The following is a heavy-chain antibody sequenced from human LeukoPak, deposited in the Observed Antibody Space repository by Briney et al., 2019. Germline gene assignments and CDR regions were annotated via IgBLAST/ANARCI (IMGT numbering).Heavy chain of an antibody. CDR2: IKQDGSEK. CDR3: ARGVELEWLYPYYYYYYMDV. D-gene: IGHD3-3*01. J-gene: IGHJ6*03. CDR1: GFTFSSYW. Sequence: GGSLRLSCAASGFTFSSYWMSWVRQAPGKGLEWVANIKQDGSEKYYVDSVKGRFTVSRDNAKNSLYLQMNSLRAEDTAVYYCARGVELEWLYPYYYYYYMDVWGKGTTVTVSS. V-gene: IGHV3-7*01.